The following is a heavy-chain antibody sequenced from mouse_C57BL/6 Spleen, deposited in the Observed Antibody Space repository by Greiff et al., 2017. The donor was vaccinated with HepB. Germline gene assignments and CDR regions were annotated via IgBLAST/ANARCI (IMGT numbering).Heavy chain of an antibody. J-gene: IGHJ4*01. Sequence: DVKLVESGAELVKPGASVKLSCTASGFNIKDYYMHWVKQRTEQGLEWIGRIDPEDGETKYAPKFQGKATITADTSSNTAYLQLSSLTSEDTAVYYCASTGLRRASGYAMDYWGQGTSVTVSS. CDR1: GFNIKDYY. CDR3: ASTGLRRASGYAMDY. CDR2: IDPEDGET. V-gene: IGHV14-2*01. D-gene: IGHD2-4*01.